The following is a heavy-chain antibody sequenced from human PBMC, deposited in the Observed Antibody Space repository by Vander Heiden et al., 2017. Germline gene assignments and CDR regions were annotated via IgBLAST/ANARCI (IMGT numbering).Heavy chain of an antibody. CDR1: GSTFSSYA. V-gene: IGHV3-23*01. CDR3: AMRRITMIVVVHYSAFDI. D-gene: IGHD3-22*01. Sequence: EVQLLESGGGLVQPGGSLRLSCAASGSTFSSYAMSWVRQAPGKGLEWVSAISGSGGSTYYADSVKGRFTISRDNSKNTLYLQMNSLRAEDTAVYYCAMRRITMIVVVHYSAFDIWGQGTMVTVSS. CDR2: ISGSGGST. J-gene: IGHJ3*02.